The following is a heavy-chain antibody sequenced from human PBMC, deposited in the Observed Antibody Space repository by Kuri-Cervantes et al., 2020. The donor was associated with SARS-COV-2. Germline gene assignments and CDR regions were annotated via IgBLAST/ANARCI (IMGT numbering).Heavy chain of an antibody. Sequence: LSLTCAASGLTFSSYGMHWVRQAPGKGLEWVAVISYDGSNKYYADSVKGRFTISRDNSKNTLYLQMNSLRAEDTAVYYCAKSPFGFLEWFSGGMDVWGQGTTVTVSS. CDR1: GLTFSSYG. J-gene: IGHJ6*02. CDR2: ISYDGSNK. D-gene: IGHD3-3*01. CDR3: AKSPFGFLEWFSGGMDV. V-gene: IGHV3-30*18.